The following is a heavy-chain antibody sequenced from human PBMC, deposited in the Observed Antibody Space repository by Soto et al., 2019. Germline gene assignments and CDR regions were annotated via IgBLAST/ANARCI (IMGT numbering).Heavy chain of an antibody. CDR3: AREALQRDTAMDY. D-gene: IGHD5-18*01. CDR2: INPNSGGT. CDR1: GYSFTGYY. V-gene: IGHV1-2*04. Sequence: GASVKVSCKASGYSFTGYYMHWVRQAPGQGLEWMGWINPNSGGTNYAQKFQGWVTMTRDTSISTAYMELSRLRSDDTAVYYCAREALQRDTAMDYWGQGSLVTVSS. J-gene: IGHJ4*02.